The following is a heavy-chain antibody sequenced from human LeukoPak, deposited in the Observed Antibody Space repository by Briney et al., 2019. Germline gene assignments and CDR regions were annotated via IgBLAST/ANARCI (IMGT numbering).Heavy chain of an antibody. Sequence: SETLSLTCTVSGGSISSYYWSWIRQPPGKGLEWIGYIYYSGSTNYNPSLKSRVTISVDTSKNLFSLKLSSVTAADTAVYYCASQLGTPYYFDYWGQGTLVTVSS. J-gene: IGHJ4*02. V-gene: IGHV4-59*01. CDR1: GGSISSYY. D-gene: IGHD7-27*01. CDR2: IYYSGST. CDR3: ASQLGTPYYFDY.